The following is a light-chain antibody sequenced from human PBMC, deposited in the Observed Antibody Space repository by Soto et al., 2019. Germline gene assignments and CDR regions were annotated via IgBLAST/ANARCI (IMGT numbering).Light chain of an antibody. CDR2: GAR. J-gene: IGKJ5*01. Sequence: EIVLTQSPGTLSLSPGERATLSCRASQSVSSSYLAWYQQKPGQAPRLLIYGARTRATGVPDRFSASGSGTDFTLTISRLEPEDFAVYYCLQYGSSPLTFGQGTRLEIK. V-gene: IGKV3-20*01. CDR3: LQYGSSPLT. CDR1: QSVSSSY.